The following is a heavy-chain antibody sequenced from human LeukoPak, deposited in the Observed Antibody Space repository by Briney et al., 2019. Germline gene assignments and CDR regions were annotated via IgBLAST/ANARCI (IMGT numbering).Heavy chain of an antibody. Sequence: PGGSQRLSCAASGFTFRSYGMHWVRQAPGKGLEWVAFIRYDGNNQDYADSVKGRFTISRDNSENTLFLQMNNLRPEDTAVYYCARGGHHYGSGSYYGAPCYYMDVWGKGTTVTISS. J-gene: IGHJ6*03. D-gene: IGHD3-10*01. CDR2: IRYDGNNQ. V-gene: IGHV3-30*02. CDR3: ARGGHHYGSGSYYGAPCYYMDV. CDR1: GFTFRSYG.